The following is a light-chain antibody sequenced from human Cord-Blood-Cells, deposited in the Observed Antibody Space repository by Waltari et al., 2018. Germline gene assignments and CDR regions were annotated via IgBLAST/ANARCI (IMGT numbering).Light chain of an antibody. J-gene: IGLJ2*01. V-gene: IGLV2-11*01. CDR1: SSDVGCYNY. CDR3: CSYAGSYTV. Sequence: QSALTQPRSVSGSPGQSVTISCTGTSSDVGCYNYVSWYQQHQGKAPKLMIYDVSKRPSGVPDRFSGSKSGNTASLTISGLQAEDEADYYCCSYAGSYTVFGGGTKLTVL. CDR2: DVS.